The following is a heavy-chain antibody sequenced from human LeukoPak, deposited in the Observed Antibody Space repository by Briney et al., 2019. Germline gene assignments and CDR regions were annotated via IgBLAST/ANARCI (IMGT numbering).Heavy chain of an antibody. V-gene: IGHV3-20*04. J-gene: IGHJ4*02. Sequence: GGSPRLSCAASGFTFDDYAMHWVRQAPGKGLEWVSGINWNGGSTGYADSVKGRFTISRDNAKNSLYLQMNSLRAEDTALYYCARVWQQLATLDYWGQGTLVTVSS. D-gene: IGHD6-13*01. CDR2: INWNGGST. CDR3: ARVWQQLATLDY. CDR1: GFTFDDYA.